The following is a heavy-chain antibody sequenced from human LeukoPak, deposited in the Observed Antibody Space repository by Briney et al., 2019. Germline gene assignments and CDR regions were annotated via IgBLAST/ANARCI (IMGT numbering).Heavy chain of an antibody. CDR2: ISSSSSYI. V-gene: IGHV3-21*01. CDR1: GFTFSSYS. J-gene: IGHJ6*03. CDR3: ARDRRKQPPYYYYYMDV. D-gene: IGHD6-13*01. Sequence: GGSLRLSCAASGFTFSSYSMNWVRQAPGKGLEWVSSISSSSSYIYYADSVKGRFTISRDNAKNSLYLQMNSLRAEDTAVYYCARDRRKQPPYYYYYMDVWGKGTTVTVSS.